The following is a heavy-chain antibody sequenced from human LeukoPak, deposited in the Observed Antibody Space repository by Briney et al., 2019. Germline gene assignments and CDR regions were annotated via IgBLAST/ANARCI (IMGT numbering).Heavy chain of an antibody. CDR1: GYSISSGYY. CDR3: ARVTGSYFYYYYMDV. J-gene: IGHJ6*03. CDR2: IYHSGST. D-gene: IGHD1-26*01. Sequence: SETLSLTCTVSGYSISSGYYWGWIRQPPGKGLEWIGSIYHSGSTYYNPSLKSRVTISVDTSKNQFSLKLSSVTAADTAVYYCARVTGSYFYYYYMDVWGKGTTVTVSS. V-gene: IGHV4-38-2*02.